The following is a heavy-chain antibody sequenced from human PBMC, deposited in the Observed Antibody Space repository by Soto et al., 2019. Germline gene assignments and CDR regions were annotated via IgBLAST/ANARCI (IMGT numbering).Heavy chain of an antibody. CDR1: GFTFSRYT. Sequence: AQLVESGGGLVQPGGSLRLSCAASGFTFSRYTMHWVRQAPGRGLEWVSSISDSSTIISYADSVKGRFTIARDNAKNSLYLQMDSLRDDDTAVYYCARDGYSTSSDWPWFDPWGQGTLVTVSS. J-gene: IGHJ5*02. CDR2: ISDSSTII. V-gene: IGHV3-48*02. CDR3: ARDGYSTSSDWPWFDP. D-gene: IGHD6-6*01.